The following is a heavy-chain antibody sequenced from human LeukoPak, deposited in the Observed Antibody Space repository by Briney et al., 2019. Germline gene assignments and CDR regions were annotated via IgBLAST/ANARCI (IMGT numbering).Heavy chain of an antibody. D-gene: IGHD2-2*01. CDR1: GFRFSSHW. CDR2: IKQDESVK. J-gene: IGHJ6*02. Sequence: PGGSLRLSCAASGFRFSSHWMSWVRQSPGKGLEWVASIKQDESVKYYVDSVKGRFTISRDNAKNSLYLQMNSLRAEDTAVYYCARVVWDYCSSTSCYLLPNYYYYGMDVWGQGTTVTVSS. CDR3: ARVVWDYCSSTSCYLLPNYYYYGMDV. V-gene: IGHV3-7*01.